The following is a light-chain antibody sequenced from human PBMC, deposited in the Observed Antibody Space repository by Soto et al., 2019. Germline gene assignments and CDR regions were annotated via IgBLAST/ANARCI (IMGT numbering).Light chain of an antibody. CDR2: GAS. Sequence: EIVMTHSPATLSVSPGERATLSCRASQSVSSNLAWYQQKPGQAPRLLIYGASTRATGIPVRFSGSGSGTEFTLTISSLQSEDFAVYYCQQYNNWLITFGQGTRLAIK. J-gene: IGKJ5*01. CDR3: QQYNNWLIT. V-gene: IGKV3-15*01. CDR1: QSVSSN.